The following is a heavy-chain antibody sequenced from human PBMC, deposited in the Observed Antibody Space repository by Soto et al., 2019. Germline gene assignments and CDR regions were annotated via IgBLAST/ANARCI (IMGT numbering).Heavy chain of an antibody. V-gene: IGHV4-31*03. CDR2: IYYSGST. CDR1: GGSISSGGYY. Sequence: SETLSLTCTVSGGSISSGGYYWSWIRQHPGKGLEWIGYIYYSGSTYYSPSLKSRVTISVDTSKNQFSLKLSSVTAADTAVYYCAREVALYCSGGSCYPGGGYYGMDVWGQGTTVTVSS. D-gene: IGHD2-15*01. CDR3: AREVALYCSGGSCYPGGGYYGMDV. J-gene: IGHJ6*02.